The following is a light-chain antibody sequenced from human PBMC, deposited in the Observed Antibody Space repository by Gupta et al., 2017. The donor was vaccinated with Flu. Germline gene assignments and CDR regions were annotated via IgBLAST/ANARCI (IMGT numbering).Light chain of an antibody. V-gene: IGLV7-43*01. Sequence: QTVVTQEPSLTVSPGGTVTLTCASSTGEVTSEAHANWFQRKVGQAPRALIYSTSRKHSWTPARFSGSLLGGKSALTLSGGQPEDEAEYYCLLACGAGAWVFGGGTKLTVV. CDR1: TGEVTSEAH. CDR2: STS. J-gene: IGLJ3*02. CDR3: LLACGAGAWV.